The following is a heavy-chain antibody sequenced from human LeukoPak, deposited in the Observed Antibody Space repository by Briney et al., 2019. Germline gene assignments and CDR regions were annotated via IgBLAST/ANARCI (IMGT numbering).Heavy chain of an antibody. J-gene: IGHJ6*03. CDR2: INTDGSST. CDR3: ANYGGNSKYYSYYYMDV. V-gene: IGHV3-74*01. D-gene: IGHD4-23*01. CDR1: GFTFSNYW. Sequence: GGSLRLSCAASGFTFSNYWMHWVRQAPGKGLVWVSRINTDGSSTTYADSVKGRFTISRDNAKNSVYLQMNSLRAEDTAVYYCANYGGNSKYYSYYYMDVWGEGTTVTVSS.